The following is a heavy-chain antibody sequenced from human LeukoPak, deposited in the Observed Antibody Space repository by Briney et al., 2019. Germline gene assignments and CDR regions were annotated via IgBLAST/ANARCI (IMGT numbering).Heavy chain of an antibody. Sequence: GRSLRLSCAASGFTFSNYGMHWVRQAPGKGLEWVAVIWYDGSNKYYADSVKGRFTISRDNSMNTLYLQMNSLRAEDTAVYYCARDPRIGYCSGGTCSFLDYWGQGTLVTASS. J-gene: IGHJ4*02. V-gene: IGHV3-33*01. CDR3: ARDPRIGYCSGGTCSFLDY. CDR2: IWYDGSNK. D-gene: IGHD2-15*01. CDR1: GFTFSNYG.